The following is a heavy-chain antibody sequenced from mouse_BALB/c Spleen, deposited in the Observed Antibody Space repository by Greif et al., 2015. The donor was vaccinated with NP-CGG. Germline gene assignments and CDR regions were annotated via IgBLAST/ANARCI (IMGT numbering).Heavy chain of an antibody. J-gene: IGHJ1*01. CDR1: GYSFTGYF. Sequence: VQLQQSGPELVKPGASVKISCKASGYSFTGYFMNCVMQSHGKSLEWIGRINPYNGDTFYNQKFKGKATLTVDKSSSTAHMELRSLASEDSAVYYCAREWDYTTVVATYLWYFDVWGAGTTVTVSS. CDR3: AREWDYTTVVATYLWYFDV. D-gene: IGHD1-1*01. CDR2: INPYNGDT. V-gene: IGHV1-20*02.